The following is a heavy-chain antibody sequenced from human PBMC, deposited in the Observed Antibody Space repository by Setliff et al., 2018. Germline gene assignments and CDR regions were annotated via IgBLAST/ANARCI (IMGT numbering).Heavy chain of an antibody. V-gene: IGHV4-39*01. Sequence: PSETLSLTCTVSGGSISSSGYYWSWIRQPPGKGLEWIGNIYYSGRTYYNPSLKSRVTISVDMSKNQFSLKLTSVTAADTAVYYCAKITGMVGATPYYFDYWGQGTLVTVSS. J-gene: IGHJ4*02. CDR3: AKITGMVGATPYYFDY. CDR2: IYYSGRT. D-gene: IGHD1-26*01. CDR1: GGSISSSGYY.